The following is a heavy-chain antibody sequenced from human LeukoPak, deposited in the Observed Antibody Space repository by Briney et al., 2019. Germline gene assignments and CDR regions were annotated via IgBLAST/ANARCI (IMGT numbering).Heavy chain of an antibody. V-gene: IGHV4-4*02. J-gene: IGHJ4*02. CDR2: IYHSGST. Sequence: SETLSLTCAVSGGSISSSNWWSWVRQPPGKGLEWIGEIYHSGSTNYNPSLKSRVTISVDKSKNQFSLKLSSVTAADTAVYYCARHQGLAWSGYYMGYWGQGSLVTVSS. D-gene: IGHD3-3*01. CDR1: GGSISSSNW. CDR3: ARHQGLAWSGYYMGY.